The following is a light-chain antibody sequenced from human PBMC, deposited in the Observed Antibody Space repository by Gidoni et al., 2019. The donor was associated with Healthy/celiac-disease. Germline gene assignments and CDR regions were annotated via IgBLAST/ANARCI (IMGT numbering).Light chain of an antibody. CDR2: SNN. CDR1: SYNIGSKT. J-gene: IGLJ2*01. Sequence: QSVLTPPPSASGTPGQRVTIACSGSSYNIGSKTVNWYQQLPGTAHKLLIYSNNQRPSGVPDRFSGSKSGTSASLAISGLQSEDEADYYCAAWDDSLNGVVFGGGTKLTVL. V-gene: IGLV1-44*01. CDR3: AAWDDSLNGVV.